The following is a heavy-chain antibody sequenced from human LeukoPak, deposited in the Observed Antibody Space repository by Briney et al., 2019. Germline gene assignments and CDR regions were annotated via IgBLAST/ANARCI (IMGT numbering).Heavy chain of an antibody. D-gene: IGHD6-13*01. V-gene: IGHV3-11*01. Sequence: PGGSRRLSCAASGFTFSDYYMRWIRQAPGNGLEWVSYISSSGSTIYYADSVKGRFTISRDNAKNSLYLQMNSLRAEDTAVYYCARDARQQLVERFDYWGQGTLVTVSS. CDR2: ISSSGSTI. CDR3: ARDARQQLVERFDY. J-gene: IGHJ4*02. CDR1: GFTFSDYY.